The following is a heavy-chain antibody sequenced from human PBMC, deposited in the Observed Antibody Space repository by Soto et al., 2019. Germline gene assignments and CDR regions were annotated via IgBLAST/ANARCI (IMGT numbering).Heavy chain of an antibody. CDR2: INAGDGNT. CDR3: ARDTGDGTFDF. Sequence: QVHLVQSGAEVRKPGASVKVSCKASGYTFSSYAMHWVRQAPGQRLEWMGWINAGDGNTKSSQKVQDRVTISRDTSASTAYMELTSLRSEDTAVYYCARDTGDGTFDFWGQRTLVTVSS. J-gene: IGHJ4*02. D-gene: IGHD7-27*01. CDR1: GYTFSSYA. V-gene: IGHV1-3*01.